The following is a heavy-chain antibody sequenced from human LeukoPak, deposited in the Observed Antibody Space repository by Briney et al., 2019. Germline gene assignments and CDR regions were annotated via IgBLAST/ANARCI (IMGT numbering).Heavy chain of an antibody. V-gene: IGHV4-34*01. CDR2: INHSGST. CDR3: AGYAPGRDSYE. D-gene: IGHD5-24*01. CDR1: GGSFSGYY. Sequence: SETLSLTCAVYGGSFSGYYWSWIRQPPGKGLEWIGEINHSGSTNYNPSLKSRVTISVDTSKNQFSLKLSSVTAADTAVYYCAGYAPGRDSYEWGQGTLVTVSS. J-gene: IGHJ4*02.